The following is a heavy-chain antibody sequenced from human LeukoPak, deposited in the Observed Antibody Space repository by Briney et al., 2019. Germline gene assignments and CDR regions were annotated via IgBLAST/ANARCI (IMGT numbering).Heavy chain of an antibody. D-gene: IGHD3-3*01. CDR1: GYSISSGCY. CDR2: IYHSGST. J-gene: IGHJ4*02. Sequence: PSETLSLTCTVSGYSISSGCYWGWIRQPPGKGLEWIGSIYHSGSTYYNPSLKSRVTISVDTSKNQFSLKLSSVTAADTAVYYCARYGSGYYPFDYWGQGTLVTVSS. CDR3: ARYGSGYYPFDY. V-gene: IGHV4-38-2*02.